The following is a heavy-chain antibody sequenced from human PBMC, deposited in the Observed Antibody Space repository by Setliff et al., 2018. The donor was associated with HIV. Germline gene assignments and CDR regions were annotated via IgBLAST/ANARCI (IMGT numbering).Heavy chain of an antibody. V-gene: IGHV4-59*11. CDR3: ARGELRDYYYYGMDV. Sequence: KTSETLSLTCTVSGVSISSHYWSWIRQPPGKGLEWIGYIYFSGSTSYNPSLKSRVTISVDTSKNQFSLKLSSVTAADTAVYYCARGELRDYYYYGMDVWGQGTTVTVSS. J-gene: IGHJ6*02. D-gene: IGHD3-10*01. CDR2: IYFSGST. CDR1: GVSISSHY.